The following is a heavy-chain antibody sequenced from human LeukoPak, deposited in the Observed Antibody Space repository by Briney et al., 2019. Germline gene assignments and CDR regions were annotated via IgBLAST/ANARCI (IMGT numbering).Heavy chain of an antibody. CDR3: AGGTAVAGTDY. V-gene: IGHV1-69*04. D-gene: IGHD6-19*01. CDR2: IIPILGIA. CDR1: GGTFSSYA. Sequence: GASVKVSCKASGGTFSSYAISWVRQAPGQGLEWMGRIIPILGIANYAQKFQGRVTITADKSTSTAYTELSSLRSEDTAVYYCAGGTAVAGTDYWGQGTLVTVSS. J-gene: IGHJ4*02.